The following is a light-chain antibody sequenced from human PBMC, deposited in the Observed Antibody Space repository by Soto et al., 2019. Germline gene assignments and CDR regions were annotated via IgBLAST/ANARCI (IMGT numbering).Light chain of an antibody. V-gene: IGLV2-14*01. CDR3: SSYTSSSTNV. J-gene: IGLJ1*01. CDR2: DVS. Sequence: QSALTQPASVSGSPGQSITISCTGTSSDVGGYNYVSWYQQHPGKAPKLMIYDVSKRPSGVSNRCSGSKSGNTASLTISGLQAEDEADYYCSSYTSSSTNVFGTGTKLTVL. CDR1: SSDVGGYNY.